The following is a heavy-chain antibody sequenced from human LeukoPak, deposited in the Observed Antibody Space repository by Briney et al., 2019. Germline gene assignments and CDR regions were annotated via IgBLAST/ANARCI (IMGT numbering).Heavy chain of an antibody. J-gene: IGHJ4*02. D-gene: IGHD3-3*01. CDR3: AARDFWSGPASDY. CDR2: ISYDGSNK. Sequence: PGGSLRLSCAASGFTFSSYTIHWVRQTPGKGVEWVAVISYDGSNKFYADSVKGRFTISRDNSKNTLFLQMNSLRVEDTAVYYCAARDFWSGPASDYWGQGTLVTVSS. V-gene: IGHV3-30*04. CDR1: GFTFSSYT.